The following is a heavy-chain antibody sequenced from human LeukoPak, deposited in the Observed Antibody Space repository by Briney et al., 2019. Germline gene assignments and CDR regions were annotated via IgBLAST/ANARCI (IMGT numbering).Heavy chain of an antibody. V-gene: IGHV4-39*07. CDR1: GDSVTNTRYY. CDR2: IYYTGDT. CDR3: ARESSVTATY. D-gene: IGHD2-15*01. J-gene: IGHJ4*02. Sequence: SETLSLTCAVSGDSVTNTRYYWGWIRQPPGKGLEWIGTIYYTGDTYYNPSLKSRVTISVDTSNDQFSLELTSVTAADTAVYYCARESSVTATYWGQGTLVIVSS.